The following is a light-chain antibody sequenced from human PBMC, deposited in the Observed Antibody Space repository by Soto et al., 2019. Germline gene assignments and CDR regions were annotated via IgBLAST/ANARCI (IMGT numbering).Light chain of an antibody. J-gene: IGKJ4*02. V-gene: IGKV3-20*01. CDR1: QSLRSYL. CDR2: DAS. Sequence: EIGLTQSAGNLSVCPGERANLXCTASQSLRSYLPAWYQQEPGQAPRLLTYDASSRAEGSPDRFSGSGSVTDFTRTITRLEPDDSAMYYGQQYAYSPLKFGGGTKVDIK. CDR3: QQYAYSPLK.